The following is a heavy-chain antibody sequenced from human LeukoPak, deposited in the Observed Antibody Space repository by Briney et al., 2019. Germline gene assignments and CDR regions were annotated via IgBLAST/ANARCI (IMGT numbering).Heavy chain of an antibody. CDR1: GFTFSSYG. CDR2: IRYDGSNK. J-gene: IGHJ3*02. V-gene: IGHV3-30*02. CDR3: AKDPTLGVDIVVVPAAKEGDAFDI. Sequence: GGSLRLSCAASGFTFSSYGMHWVRQAPGKGLEWVAFIRYDGSNKYYADSVKGRFTISRDNSKNTLYLQMNSLRAEDTAVYYCAKDPTLGVDIVVVPAAKEGDAFDIWGQGTMVTVSS. D-gene: IGHD2-2*03.